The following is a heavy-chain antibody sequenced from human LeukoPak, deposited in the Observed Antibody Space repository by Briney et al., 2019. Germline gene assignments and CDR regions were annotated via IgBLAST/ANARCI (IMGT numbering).Heavy chain of an antibody. Sequence: GGSLRLSCAASGFIFSSAVMSWVRQAPGKELEWVAVIWYDGSNKYYADSVKGRFTISRDNSKNTLYLQMNSLRAEDTAVYYCAKVGGMYYDILTGPFDYWGQGTLVTVSS. J-gene: IGHJ4*02. CDR1: GFIFSSAV. V-gene: IGHV3-33*06. D-gene: IGHD3-9*01. CDR3: AKVGGMYYDILTGPFDY. CDR2: IWYDGSNK.